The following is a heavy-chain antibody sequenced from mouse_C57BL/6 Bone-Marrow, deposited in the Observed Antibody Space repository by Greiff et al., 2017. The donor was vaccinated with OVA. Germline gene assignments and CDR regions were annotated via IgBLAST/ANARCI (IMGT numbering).Heavy chain of an antibody. V-gene: IGHV2-9-1*01. CDR1: GFSLTSYA. CDR3: ARIRIYGSSLWFAY. Sequence: VQLQQSGPGLVAPSQSLSITCTVSGFSLTSYAISWVRQPPGKGLEWLGVIWTGGGTNYNSALKSRLSISKDNSKSQVFLKMNSLQTDDTARYYCARIRIYGSSLWFAYWGQGTLVTVSA. CDR2: IWTGGGT. D-gene: IGHD1-1*01. J-gene: IGHJ3*01.